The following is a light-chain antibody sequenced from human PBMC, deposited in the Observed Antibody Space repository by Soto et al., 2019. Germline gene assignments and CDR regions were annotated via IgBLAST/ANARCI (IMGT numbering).Light chain of an antibody. J-gene: IGKJ5*01. CDR2: AAS. Sequence: DIQMTQSPSSLSAPLGDRVAITCRASQSISSYLNWYQQKPGKAPKVLIYAASNLQSGVPSRFSGSGSGTDFALTISSLQPEDFATYYCQLGYSTPITFGQGTRLEIK. CDR1: QSISSY. CDR3: QLGYSTPIT. V-gene: IGKV1-39*01.